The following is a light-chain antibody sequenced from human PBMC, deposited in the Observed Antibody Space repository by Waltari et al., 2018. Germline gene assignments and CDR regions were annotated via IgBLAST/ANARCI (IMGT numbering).Light chain of an antibody. J-gene: IGKJ3*01. V-gene: IGKV3-11*01. CDR3: QQANSFPS. CDR2: DAS. CDR1: QTARGY. Sequence: EIVLTQSPATLSLSPGERATLSCRASQTARGYLAWYQQKRGQAPTLLIYDASNRATGIPARFSGSGYGTDFTLTISSLQPEDFATYYCQQANSFPSFGPGTKVDIK.